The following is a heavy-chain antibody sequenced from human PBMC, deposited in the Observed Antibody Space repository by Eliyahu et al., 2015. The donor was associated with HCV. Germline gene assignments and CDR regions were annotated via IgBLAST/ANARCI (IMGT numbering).Heavy chain of an antibody. V-gene: IGHV3-72*01. CDR2: SRNKVNXYTT. CDR1: GXTFSXHY. J-gene: IGHJ2*01. Sequence: EVQLVESGGGLVQPGGSLXLSCAASGXTFSXHYXDWVRQAPGXGLEWVGRSRNKVNXYTTEYAASVKGRFTISRDDSKNSLYLQMNSLKTEDTAVYYCARESLTQGWYFDLWGRGTLVTVSS. CDR3: ARESLTQGWYFDL.